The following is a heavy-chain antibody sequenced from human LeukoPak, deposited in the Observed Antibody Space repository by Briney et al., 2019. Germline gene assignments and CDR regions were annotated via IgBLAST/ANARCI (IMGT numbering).Heavy chain of an antibody. V-gene: IGHV3-23*01. Sequence: GGSLRLSCAASGFTFSSYAMSWVRQAPGKGLEWVSAISGSGGSTYYADSVKGRFTISRDKPKNTLFLQMNSLRTEDTAAYYCARGAARSHYYYMDVWGKGNTVSISS. D-gene: IGHD6-13*01. CDR1: GFTFSSYA. CDR3: ARGAARSHYYYMDV. CDR2: ISGSGGST. J-gene: IGHJ6*03.